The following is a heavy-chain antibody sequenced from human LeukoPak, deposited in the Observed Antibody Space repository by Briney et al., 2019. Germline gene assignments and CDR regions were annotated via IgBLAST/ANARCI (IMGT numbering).Heavy chain of an antibody. CDR2: ISSNSSSSI. CDR3: AQKGGADY. D-gene: IGHD2-15*01. Sequence: GGSLRLSCAASGFTFSRFGMNWVRQAPGKGLEWVSYISSNSSSSIYYADSVKGRFTISRDNAKNSLYLQMNSLRDEDTAVYYCAQKGGADYWGQGTLVTVSS. CDR1: GFTFSRFG. J-gene: IGHJ4*02. V-gene: IGHV3-48*02.